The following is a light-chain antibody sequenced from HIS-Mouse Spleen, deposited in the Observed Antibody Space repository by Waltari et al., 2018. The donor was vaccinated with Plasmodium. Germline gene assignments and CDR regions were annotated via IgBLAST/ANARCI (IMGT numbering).Light chain of an antibody. V-gene: IGLV2-8*01. CDR1: SSDVGSSNY. CDR2: VVS. Sequence: QSALTQPPSASGSPGHSVTIPCTGTSSDVGSSNYVSWYPQHPGKAPKPMIYVVSKRPSGVPDRVSGSKSGNTASLTVSGLQAEDEADYYCSSYAGSNNYVFGTGTKVTVL. CDR3: SSYAGSNNYV. J-gene: IGLJ1*01.